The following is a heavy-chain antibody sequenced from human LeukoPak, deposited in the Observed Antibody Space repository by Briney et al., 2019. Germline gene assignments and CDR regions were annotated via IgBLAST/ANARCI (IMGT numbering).Heavy chain of an antibody. CDR3: ARTFFTETWFDP. D-gene: IGHD2/OR15-2a*01. CDR2: IYYSGSI. Sequence: SSETLSLTCSDSGGSINSYYWSWIRQPPGKGLEWIGYIYYSGSIKYNPSLKSRVTMSVDTSKNQFSLKLSSVTAADTAVYYCARTFFTETWFDPWGQGTLVTVSS. CDR1: GGSINSYY. J-gene: IGHJ5*02. V-gene: IGHV4-59*01.